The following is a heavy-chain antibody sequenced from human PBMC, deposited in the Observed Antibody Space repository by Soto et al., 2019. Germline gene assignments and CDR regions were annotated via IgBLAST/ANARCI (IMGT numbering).Heavy chain of an antibody. D-gene: IGHD3-16*02. CDR3: ARGDLLSPAY. V-gene: IGHV4-34*01. Sequence: PSETLSLTCAVYGGSLSGYYWCWIRQPPGKGLEWIGEINHSGRTNYNPSLKSRVTISVDTSKNQFSLKLSSVTAADTAVYYFARGDLLSPAYWGQGTLVTVSS. CDR2: INHSGRT. CDR1: GGSLSGYY. J-gene: IGHJ4*02.